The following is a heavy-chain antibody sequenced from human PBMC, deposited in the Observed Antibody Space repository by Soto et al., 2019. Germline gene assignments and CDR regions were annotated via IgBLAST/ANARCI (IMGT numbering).Heavy chain of an antibody. CDR2: ISGSGGST. V-gene: IGHV3-23*01. CDR3: ATPLYTLRWSYQSDAFDI. D-gene: IGHD2-2*02. J-gene: IGHJ3*02. CDR1: GFTFSSYA. Sequence: GGSLRLSCAASGFTFSSYAISWVRQDPGKGLEWVSAISGSGGSTYYADSVKGRFTISRDNAKNTLYLQMNSLRADDTAVYYCATPLYTLRWSYQSDAFDIWGQGTMVTVSS.